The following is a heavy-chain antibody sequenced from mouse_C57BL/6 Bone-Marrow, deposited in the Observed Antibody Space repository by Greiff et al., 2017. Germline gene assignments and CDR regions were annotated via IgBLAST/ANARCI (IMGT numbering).Heavy chain of an antibody. Sequence: EVQLQQSGGDLVKPGGSLKLSCAASGFTFSSYGMSWVRQTPDKRLEWVATISSGGSYTYYPDSVKGRFAISRDNAKNTLYLQMSSLKSEDTAMYYCARRTFDDWGQGTTLTVSS. CDR1: GFTFSSYG. CDR3: ARRTFDD. CDR2: ISSGGSYT. J-gene: IGHJ2*01. V-gene: IGHV5-6*01.